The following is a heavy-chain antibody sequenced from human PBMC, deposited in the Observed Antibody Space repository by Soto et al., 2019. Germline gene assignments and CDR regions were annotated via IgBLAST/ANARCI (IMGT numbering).Heavy chain of an antibody. V-gene: IGHV4-39*01. D-gene: IGHD6-19*01. CDR3: ARLRVQWLVFDY. Sequence: QLQLQESGPGLVKPSETLSLTCTVSGGSISSSSYYWGWIRQPPGKGLEWIGSIYYSGSTYYNPSLKSRVTISVDTSKNQFSLKLSSVTAADTAVYYCARLRVQWLVFDYWDQGTLVTVSS. CDR1: GGSISSSSYY. J-gene: IGHJ4*02. CDR2: IYYSGST.